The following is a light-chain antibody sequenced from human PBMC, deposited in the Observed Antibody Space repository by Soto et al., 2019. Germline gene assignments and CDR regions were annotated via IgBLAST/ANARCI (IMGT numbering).Light chain of an antibody. CDR2: DAS. J-gene: IGKJ1*01. Sequence: EVVLTQSPATLSLSPGERATLSCRASQTISSSLAWYQQKPGQAPRLLIYDASKRAAGIPARFTGSGSGTDFTLTISSLEREDFAVYYCQQRSGWPRTLAQGTKVEVK. V-gene: IGKV3-11*01. CDR1: QTISSS. CDR3: QQRSGWPRT.